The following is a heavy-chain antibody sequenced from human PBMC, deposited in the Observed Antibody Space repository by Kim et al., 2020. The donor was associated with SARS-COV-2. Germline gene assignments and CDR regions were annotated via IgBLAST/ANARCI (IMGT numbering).Heavy chain of an antibody. Sequence: GGSLRLSCAASGFTFSDYYMSWIRQAPGKGLEWVSYISSSGSTIYYADSVKGRFTISRDNAKNSLYLQMNSLRAEDTAVYYCARARCSGGSCYGYYYYGMDVWGQGTTVTVSS. CDR3: ARARCSGGSCYGYYYYGMDV. D-gene: IGHD2-15*01. V-gene: IGHV3-11*01. J-gene: IGHJ6*02. CDR2: ISSSGSTI. CDR1: GFTFSDYY.